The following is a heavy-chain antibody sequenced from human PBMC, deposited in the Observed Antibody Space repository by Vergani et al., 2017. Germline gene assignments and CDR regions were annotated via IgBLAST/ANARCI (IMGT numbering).Heavy chain of an antibody. D-gene: IGHD6-25*01. CDR3: ARVDTQVPATSHFYYMDV. Sequence: QVQLQESGPGVVKPSQTLSLTCAVSGGSISSGDHCWTWIRQRPGKGLEWIGYIFYSGTTYDNPSLRSRLTISVVTSQNQFSLKLMSVTAADTAVYYCARVDTQVPATSHFYYMDVWGKGTTVVVSS. CDR2: IFYSGTT. V-gene: IGHV4-31*11. CDR1: GGSISSGDHC. J-gene: IGHJ6*03.